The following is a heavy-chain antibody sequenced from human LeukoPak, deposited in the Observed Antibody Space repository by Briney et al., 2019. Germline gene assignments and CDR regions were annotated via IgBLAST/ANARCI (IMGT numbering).Heavy chain of an antibody. CDR3: TAGIGHSDFDY. CDR2: VKSKTNGGTT. D-gene: IGHD6-13*01. Sequence: GGSLRLSCAVSGFSVNNAWMSWVRQAPGKGLEWVGRVKSKTNGGTTGYAAPVKGRFTISRDDSKNTYLQMNSLKSEDTAVYYCTAGIGHSDFDYWGQGTLVTVSS. CDR1: GFSVNNAW. J-gene: IGHJ4*02. V-gene: IGHV3-15*01.